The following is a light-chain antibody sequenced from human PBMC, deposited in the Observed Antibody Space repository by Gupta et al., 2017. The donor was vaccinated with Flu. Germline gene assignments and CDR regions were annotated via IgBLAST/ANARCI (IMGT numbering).Light chain of an antibody. V-gene: IGLV1-44*01. Sequence: QSVLAQPPSASGTPGQRVTISCSGSSSNIGSNTVNWYQQVPGTAHKLLIYGNNQRPSGVPDLFSFSKSGTSASLALTGLQSEDEAEDDCSAWADSLNGHWVFGTWTKLTVL. CDR2: GNN. J-gene: IGLJ1*01. CDR1: SSNIGSNT. CDR3: SAWADSLNGHWV.